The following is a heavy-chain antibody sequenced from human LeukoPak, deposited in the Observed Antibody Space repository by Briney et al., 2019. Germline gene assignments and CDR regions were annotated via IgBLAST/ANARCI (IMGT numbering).Heavy chain of an antibody. V-gene: IGHV3-11*01. Sequence: PGGSLRLSCAASGFTFSDYYMSWIRQAPGKGLEWVSYISSSGSTIYYADSVEGRFTISRDNAKNSLYLQMNSLRAEDTAVYYCARDRQDIVVVVADYGMDVWGQGTTVTVSS. CDR3: ARDRQDIVVVVADYGMDV. CDR1: GFTFSDYY. J-gene: IGHJ6*02. D-gene: IGHD2-15*01. CDR2: ISSSGSTI.